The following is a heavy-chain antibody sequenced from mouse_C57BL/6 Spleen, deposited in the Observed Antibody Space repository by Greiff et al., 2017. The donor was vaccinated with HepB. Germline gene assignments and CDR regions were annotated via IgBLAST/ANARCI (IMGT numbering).Heavy chain of an antibody. CDR3: ARSDNYGWLAY. V-gene: IGHV1-82*01. Sequence: QVQLQQSGPELVKPGASVKISCKASGYAFSSSWMNWVKQRPGKGLEWIGRIYPGDGDTNYNGKFKGKATLTADKSTSTAYMQSSSLTSEDSAVYFCARSDNYGWLAYWGQGTLVTVSA. D-gene: IGHD2-12*01. CDR2: IYPGDGDT. J-gene: IGHJ3*01. CDR1: GYAFSSSW.